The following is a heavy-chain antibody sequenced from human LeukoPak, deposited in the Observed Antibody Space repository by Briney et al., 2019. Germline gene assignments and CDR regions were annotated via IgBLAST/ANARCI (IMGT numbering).Heavy chain of an antibody. J-gene: IGHJ4*02. Sequence: GESLRLSCAGSGFTFSRSWMTWVRQAAGKGLEWVASINQDGSVEHYMDSVKGRFTISRDNAENSLYLQMNSLRAEDTAVCYCAKLLGDVTTFDYWGQGTLVTVSS. CDR2: INQDGSVE. CDR1: GFTFSRSW. CDR3: AKLLGDVTTFDY. V-gene: IGHV3-7*01. D-gene: IGHD4-11*01.